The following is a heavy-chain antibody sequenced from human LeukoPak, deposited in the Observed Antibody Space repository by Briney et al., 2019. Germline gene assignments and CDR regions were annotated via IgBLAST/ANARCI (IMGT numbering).Heavy chain of an antibody. CDR3: ARAYYYGSGSYGLDY. D-gene: IGHD3-10*01. Sequence: PSETLSLTCTVSGYSITSGYYWGWIRQSPGKGLEWIGSVYQSGGTFYNPSLKSRVTISVDTSKNQFSLRLTSVTAADTAVYYCARAYYYGSGSYGLDYWGQGTLVTVSS. CDR2: VYQSGGT. J-gene: IGHJ4*02. V-gene: IGHV4-38-2*02. CDR1: GYSITSGYY.